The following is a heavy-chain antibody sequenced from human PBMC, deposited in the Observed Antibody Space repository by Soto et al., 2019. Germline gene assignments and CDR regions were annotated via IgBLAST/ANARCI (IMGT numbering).Heavy chain of an antibody. CDR1: GGTFSSYT. CDR2: IIPILGIA. Sequence: GASVKVSCKASGGTFSSYTISWVRQAPGQGLEWMGRIIPILGIANYAQKFQGRVTITADKSTSTAYMELSSLRSEDTAVYYCALAPMVRGEETRNWYFDLWGRGTLVTVSS. V-gene: IGHV1-69*02. J-gene: IGHJ2*01. D-gene: IGHD3-10*01. CDR3: ALAPMVRGEETRNWYFDL.